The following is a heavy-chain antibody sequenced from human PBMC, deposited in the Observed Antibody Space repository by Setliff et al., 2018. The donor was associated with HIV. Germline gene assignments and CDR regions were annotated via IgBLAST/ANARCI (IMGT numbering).Heavy chain of an antibody. CDR3: ARASGSSGYFDY. Sequence: SETLSLTCAVYGGSFSAYSWTWVRQPPGKGLEWIGEINHSGSTNYNPSLKSRVAMSVDTSKNQFSLKLSSVTAADTAVYYCARASGSSGYFDYWGQGTLVTVSS. CDR2: INHSGST. CDR1: GGSFSAYS. J-gene: IGHJ4*02. D-gene: IGHD6-6*01. V-gene: IGHV4-34*01.